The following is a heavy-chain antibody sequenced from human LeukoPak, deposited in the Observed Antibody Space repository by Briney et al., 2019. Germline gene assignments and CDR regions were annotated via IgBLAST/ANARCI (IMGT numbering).Heavy chain of an antibody. Sequence: SVKVSCKASGGTFSGYAISWVRQAPGQGLEWMGGIIPIFGTANYAQKFQGRVTITTDESTSTAYMELSSLRSEDTAVYYCASPQITLRGYYSSWFDPWGQGTLVTVSS. CDR1: GGTFSGYA. J-gene: IGHJ5*02. CDR2: IIPIFGTA. V-gene: IGHV1-69*05. CDR3: ASPQITLRGYYSSWFDP. D-gene: IGHD3-22*01.